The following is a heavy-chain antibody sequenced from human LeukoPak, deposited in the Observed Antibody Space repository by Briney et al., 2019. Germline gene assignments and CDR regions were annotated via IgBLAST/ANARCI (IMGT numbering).Heavy chain of an antibody. CDR3: TTLGMYSSVWYDY. D-gene: IGHD6-13*01. Sequence: GGSLRLSCAASTFSFSDAWMTWVRQAPGKGLEWVGRIKRKFEGGTTDYAAPVKGRFTISRDDSKNTLYLQMKSLKTEDTAVYYCTTLGMYSSVWYDYWGQGTLVTVSS. CDR1: TFSFSDAW. J-gene: IGHJ4*02. CDR2: IKRKFEGGTT. V-gene: IGHV3-15*01.